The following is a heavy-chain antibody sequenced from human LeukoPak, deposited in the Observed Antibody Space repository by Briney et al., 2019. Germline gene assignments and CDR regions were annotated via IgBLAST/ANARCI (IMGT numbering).Heavy chain of an antibody. CDR1: GYTFTSYY. Sequence: ASVKVSCKASGYTFTSYYLHWVRQAPGQGLEWMGIINPSAGSTSYAQKFRGRVTLTRDMSTSTVYMEVSSLRSEDTAVYYCARDLRFGELSFLPFDYWGQGTLVTVSS. CDR3: ARDLRFGELSFLPFDY. D-gene: IGHD3-10*01. J-gene: IGHJ4*02. V-gene: IGHV1-46*01. CDR2: INPSAGST.